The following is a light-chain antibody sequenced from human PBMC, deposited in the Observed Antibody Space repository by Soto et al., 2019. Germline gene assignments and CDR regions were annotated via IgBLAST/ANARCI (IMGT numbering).Light chain of an antibody. J-gene: IGLJ3*02. V-gene: IGLV2-11*01. Sequence: QSVLTQPRSVSGSPGQSVTISCTGTNSDVGGHNFVSWYQQLPGKAPKLMISAVSQRPSGVPDRFSGSKSGNTASLTISGLQADDEADYFCCSYTASDIWVFGGGTKVTVL. CDR2: AVS. CDR3: CSYTASDIWV. CDR1: NSDVGGHNF.